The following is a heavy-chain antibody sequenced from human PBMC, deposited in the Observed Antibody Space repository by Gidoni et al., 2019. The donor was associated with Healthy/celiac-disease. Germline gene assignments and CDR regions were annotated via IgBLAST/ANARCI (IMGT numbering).Heavy chain of an antibody. CDR1: RGTFSSYA. CDR3: ARDGAADCSSTSCMAAWDY. J-gene: IGHJ4*02. CDR2: IIPIFGTA. D-gene: IGHD2-2*01. Sequence: QVQLVQSGAEVKKPGSSVKVSCKASRGTFSSYAISWVRQAPGQGLEWMGGIIPIFGTANYAQKFQGRVTITADESTSTAYMELSSLRSEDTAVYYCARDGAADCSSTSCMAAWDYWGQGTLVTVSS. V-gene: IGHV1-69*01.